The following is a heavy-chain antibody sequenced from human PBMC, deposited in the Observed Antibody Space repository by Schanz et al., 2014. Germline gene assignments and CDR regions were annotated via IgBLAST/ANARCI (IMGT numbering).Heavy chain of an antibody. CDR3: ARENLNWEAFDI. CDR1: GFTFRDFG. V-gene: IGHV3-23*01. CDR2: ISGLGEAT. J-gene: IGHJ3*02. Sequence: VQLLESGGGVVQPGGSLRLSCAASGFTFRDFGLHWVRQAPGKGLEWVSTISGLGEATFYSDSVKGRFTISRDNSKNSLYLEMTSLRGEDTAVYYCARENLNWEAFDIWGQGTVVTVSS. D-gene: IGHD7-27*01.